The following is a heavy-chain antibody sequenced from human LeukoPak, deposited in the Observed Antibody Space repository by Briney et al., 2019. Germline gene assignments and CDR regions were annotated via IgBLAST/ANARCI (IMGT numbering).Heavy chain of an antibody. CDR2: IIPILGIA. J-gene: IGHJ4*02. Sequence: SVKVSCKASGGAFSSYAISWVRQAPGQGLEWMGRIIPILGIANYAQKFQGRVTITADKSTSTAYMELSSLRSEDTAVYYCTTGLGRDSSNYWGQGTLVTVSS. CDR1: GGAFSSYA. V-gene: IGHV1-69*04. D-gene: IGHD2-21*01. CDR3: TTGLGRDSSNY.